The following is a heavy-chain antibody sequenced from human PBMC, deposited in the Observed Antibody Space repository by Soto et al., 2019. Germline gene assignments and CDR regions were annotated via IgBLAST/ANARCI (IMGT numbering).Heavy chain of an antibody. V-gene: IGHV3-23*01. CDR3: AKEFITMVRGVIVDAFDI. CDR2: ISGSGGST. Sequence: GGSLRLSCAASGFTVSSYAMSWVRQAPGKGLEWVSAISGSGGSTYYQDSVKGRFTISGDNSKNTLYLQMNSLRAEDTAVYYCAKEFITMVRGVIVDAFDIWGQGTMVTVSS. D-gene: IGHD3-10*01. J-gene: IGHJ3*02. CDR1: GFTVSSYA.